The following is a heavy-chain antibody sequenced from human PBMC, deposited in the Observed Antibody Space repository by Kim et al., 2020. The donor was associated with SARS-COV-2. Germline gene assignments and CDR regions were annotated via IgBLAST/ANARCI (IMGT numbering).Heavy chain of an antibody. V-gene: IGHV3-30*04. CDR1: GFTFSSYA. J-gene: IGHJ5*02. CDR3: AREGYSSSWYWGGWFDP. CDR2: ISYDGSNK. Sequence: GGSLRLSCAASGFTFSSYAMHWVRQAPGKGLEWVAVISYDGSNKYYADSVKGRFTISRDNSKNTLYLQMNSLRAEDTAVYYCAREGYSSSWYWGGWFDP. D-gene: IGHD6-13*01.